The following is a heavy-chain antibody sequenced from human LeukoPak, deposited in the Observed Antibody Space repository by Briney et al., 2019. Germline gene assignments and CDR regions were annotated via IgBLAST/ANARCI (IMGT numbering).Heavy chain of an antibody. CDR3: ARAYEGVSSSWYYYGMDV. CDR2: IYYSGST. V-gene: IGHV4-30-4*01. D-gene: IGHD6-13*01. Sequence: PSETLSLTCTVSGGPISSGDYYWGWIRQPPGKGLEWIGYIYYSGSTYYNPSLKSRVTISVDTSKNQFSLKLSSVTAADTAVYYCARAYEGVSSSWYYYGMDVWGQGTTVTVSS. CDR1: GGPISSGDYY. J-gene: IGHJ6*02.